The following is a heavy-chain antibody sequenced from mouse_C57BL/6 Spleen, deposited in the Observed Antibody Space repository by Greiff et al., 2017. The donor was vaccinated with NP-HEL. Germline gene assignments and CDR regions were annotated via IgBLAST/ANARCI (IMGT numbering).Heavy chain of an antibody. CDR2: IRSKSNNYAT. CDR3: VRELRYAMDY. J-gene: IGHJ4*01. D-gene: IGHD1-1*01. V-gene: IGHV10-1*01. Sequence: EVKLVESGGGLVQPKGSLKLSCAASGFSFNTYAMNWVRQAPGKGLEWVARIRSKSNNYATYYADSVKDRFTISRDDSESMLYLQMNNLKTEDTAMYYCVRELRYAMDYWGQGTSVTVSS. CDR1: GFSFNTYA.